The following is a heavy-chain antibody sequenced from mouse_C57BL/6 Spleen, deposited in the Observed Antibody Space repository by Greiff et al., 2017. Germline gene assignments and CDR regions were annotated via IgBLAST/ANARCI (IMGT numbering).Heavy chain of an antibody. Sequence: QVQLQQPGAELVKPGASVKMSCKASGYTFTSYWITWVKQRPGQGLEWLGDIYPGCGSTNYNEKFKSKATLTVDTSSSTAYMQLSSLTSEDTAVYYCARNLVNWDTWYFDVWGTGTTVTVSS. CDR3: ARNLVNWDTWYFDV. CDR2: IYPGCGST. V-gene: IGHV1-55*01. D-gene: IGHD4-1*01. CDR1: GYTFTSYW. J-gene: IGHJ1*03.